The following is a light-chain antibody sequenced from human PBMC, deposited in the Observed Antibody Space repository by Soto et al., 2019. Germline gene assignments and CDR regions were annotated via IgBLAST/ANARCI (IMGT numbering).Light chain of an antibody. CDR2: KGT. J-gene: IGLJ2*01. Sequence: SYELTQPPSVSVSPGQTARITCSGDALPKQYAYWYQQKPGQAPVLVIYKGTKRPSGIPERFSGSSSGTTVTLTISGLQAEDEADYYCQSADSSGTYVLFGGGTKLTVL. CDR1: ALPKQY. CDR3: QSADSSGTYVL. V-gene: IGLV3-25*03.